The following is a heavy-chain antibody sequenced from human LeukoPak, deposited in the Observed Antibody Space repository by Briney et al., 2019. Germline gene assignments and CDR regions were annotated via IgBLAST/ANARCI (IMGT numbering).Heavy chain of an antibody. Sequence: PSETLSLTCTVSGGSIRTTSYYWGWIRQSPGREPEWIGSIYFSGSTYYNPSLESRVTISVDTSNNQFSPRLSSVTAADTAVYYCARGGSYWDYWGQGTLVTVSS. CDR1: GGSIRTTSYY. V-gene: IGHV4-39*07. D-gene: IGHD3-10*01. CDR2: IYFSGST. CDR3: ARGGSYWDY. J-gene: IGHJ4*02.